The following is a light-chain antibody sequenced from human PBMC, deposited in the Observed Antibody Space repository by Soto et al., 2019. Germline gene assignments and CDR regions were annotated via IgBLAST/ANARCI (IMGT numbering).Light chain of an antibody. J-gene: IGLJ1*01. CDR1: SSDVGAYNY. Sequence: QSVLTQPPSASGSPGQSVTISCTGTSSDVGAYNYVSWYQQHPGKAHKLMIYEVGNRPAGVPDRFSASKSGNTASLTVSGLQAEDEADYYCSSYAGSNNFVFGSGTKVTVL. CDR2: EVG. CDR3: SSYAGSNNFV. V-gene: IGLV2-8*01.